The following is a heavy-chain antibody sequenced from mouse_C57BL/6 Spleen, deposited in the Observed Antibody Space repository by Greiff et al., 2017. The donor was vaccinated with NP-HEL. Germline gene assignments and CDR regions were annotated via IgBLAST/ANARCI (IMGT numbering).Heavy chain of an antibody. CDR3: ARDVLGRGAMDY. D-gene: IGHD4-1*01. Sequence: ESGPGLVKPSQSLSLTCSVTGYSITSGYYWNWIRQFPGNKLEWMGYISYDGSNNYNPSLKNRISITRDTSKNQFFLKLNSVTTEDTATYYCARDVLGRGAMDYWGQGTSVTVSS. CDR1: GYSITSGYY. CDR2: ISYDGSN. J-gene: IGHJ4*01. V-gene: IGHV3-6*01.